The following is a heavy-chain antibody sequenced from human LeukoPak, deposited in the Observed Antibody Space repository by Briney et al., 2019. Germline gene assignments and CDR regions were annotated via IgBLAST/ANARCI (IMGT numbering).Heavy chain of an antibody. CDR3: ARVSAGYTSGWHFDY. D-gene: IGHD6-19*01. J-gene: IGHJ4*02. Sequence: ASVKVSCKASGYTYTAYYLHWVRQAPRQGLEWMGWINPNSGGTHYAQKFQGRVTMTRDTSISTVYMELGSLRSDDTAVYYCARVSAGYTSGWHFDYWGQGTLVTVSS. V-gene: IGHV1-2*02. CDR2: INPNSGGT. CDR1: GYTYTAYY.